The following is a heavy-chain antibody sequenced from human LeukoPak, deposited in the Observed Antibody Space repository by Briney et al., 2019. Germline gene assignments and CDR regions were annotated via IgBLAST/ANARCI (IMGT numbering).Heavy chain of an antibody. D-gene: IGHD6-13*01. V-gene: IGHV3-74*01. J-gene: IGHJ4*02. CDR3: ASSSRYGGHFDY. Sequence: GGSLRLSCAASGFTFSSYWTHWVRQAPGKGLVWVSRINSDESITSYADSVKGRFTISRDNAKNTLYLQMNSLRAEDTAVYYCASSSRYGGHFDYWGQGTLVTVSS. CDR2: INSDESIT. CDR1: GFTFSSYW.